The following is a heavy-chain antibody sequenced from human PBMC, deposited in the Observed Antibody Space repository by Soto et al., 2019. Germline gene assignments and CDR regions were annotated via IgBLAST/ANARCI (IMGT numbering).Heavy chain of an antibody. CDR2: ISGSGGST. CDR1: VFTFSSYA. Sequence: GGSLRLSCAASVFTFSSYAMSWVRKAKGKGLEWVSAISGSGGSTYYADAVKGRFTISRDNSKNTLYQQMNSLRAEDTAVYYCAKQSLSYYYDSSGYCFDYWGQGTLVTVSS. D-gene: IGHD3-22*01. CDR3: AKQSLSYYYDSSGYCFDY. J-gene: IGHJ4*02. V-gene: IGHV3-23*01.